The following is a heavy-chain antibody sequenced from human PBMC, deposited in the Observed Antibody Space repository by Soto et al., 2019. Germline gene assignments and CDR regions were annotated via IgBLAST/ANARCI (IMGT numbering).Heavy chain of an antibody. V-gene: IGHV3-48*02. Sequence: EVQMVESGGGLVQPGGSLRLSCAGSGFTFSTYNMDWVRQAPGKGLEWISYITNTGETIYYADSVRGRFTISRDNAKNALFLQMNSLRDDDTAVYYCARDGDRGYDMDVWGQGTTVTVSS. CDR1: GFTFSTYN. J-gene: IGHJ6*02. CDR2: ITNTGETI. CDR3: ARDGDRGYDMDV.